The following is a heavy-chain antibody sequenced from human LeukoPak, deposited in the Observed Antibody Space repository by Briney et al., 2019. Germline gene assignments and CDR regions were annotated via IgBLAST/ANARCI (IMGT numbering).Heavy chain of an antibody. CDR2: IYYSGRNT. V-gene: IGHV4-39*01. Sequence: SETVSLTCTVSGGSISSSGYYWGWIRQPPGKGLEWIGSIYYSGRNTYYTPSLKSRVTISVDTSKNQFSLRLSSVTAADTAVYYCARRRMIQGHLNTYYDIFDYWGQGTLVTVSS. D-gene: IGHD3-9*01. CDR1: GGSISSSGYY. CDR3: ARRRMIQGHLNTYYDIFDY. J-gene: IGHJ4*02.